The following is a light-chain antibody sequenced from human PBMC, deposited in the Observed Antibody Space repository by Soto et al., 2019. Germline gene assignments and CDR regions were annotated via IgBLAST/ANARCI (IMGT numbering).Light chain of an antibody. CDR3: QSYDSSLGGNYV. Sequence: SMLSQPPSVSGAPGQRVAISCTGSSSNIGAGYDAHWFQQVPGTAPKLLIYGSTNRPSGVPDRFSGSKSGTSASLAITGLQAEDEADYYCQSYDSSLGGNYVFGTGTKVTVL. CDR2: GST. CDR1: SSNIGAGYD. J-gene: IGLJ1*01. V-gene: IGLV1-40*01.